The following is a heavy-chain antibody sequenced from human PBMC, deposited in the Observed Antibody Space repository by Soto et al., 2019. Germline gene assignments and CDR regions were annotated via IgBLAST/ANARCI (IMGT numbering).Heavy chain of an antibody. CDR2: IYYSGST. Sequence: SLTCTVSGGSISSYYWSWIRQPPGKGLEWIGYIYYSGSTNYNPSLKSRVTISVDTSKNQFSLKLSSVTAADTAVYYCARVVVDAFDIWGQGTMVTVSS. CDR1: GGSISSYY. CDR3: ARVVVDAFDI. D-gene: IGHD2-15*01. J-gene: IGHJ3*02. V-gene: IGHV4-59*01.